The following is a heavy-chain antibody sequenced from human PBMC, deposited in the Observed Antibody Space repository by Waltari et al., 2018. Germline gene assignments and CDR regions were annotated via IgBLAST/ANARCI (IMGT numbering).Heavy chain of an antibody. CDR1: GFTFSSYA. V-gene: IGHV3-30*01. D-gene: IGHD3-3*01. CDR2: ISDDGNNK. J-gene: IGHJ5*02. CDR3: ARDTRFLEGGGWFDP. Sequence: QVQLVESGGGVVQPGRSLRLSCAASGFTFSSYAVHWVRQAPGKGLYWVAVISDDGNNKYYADTVKGRFLISRDNSKNTLYLQMNSLRPEDTAVYYCARDTRFLEGGGWFDPWGQGTLVTVSS.